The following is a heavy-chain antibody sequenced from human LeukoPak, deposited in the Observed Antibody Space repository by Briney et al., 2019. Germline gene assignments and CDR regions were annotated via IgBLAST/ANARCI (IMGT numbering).Heavy chain of an antibody. CDR1: GGSISSYY. Sequence: SETLSLTCTVSGGSISSYYWSWIRQPPGKGLEWIGYIYYSGSTNYNPSLKSRVTISVDTSKNQFSLKLSSVTAADTAVYYCARVGQWELPTWGQETLVTVSS. D-gene: IGHD1-26*01. CDR3: ARVGQWELPT. V-gene: IGHV4-59*01. CDR2: IYYSGST. J-gene: IGHJ4*02.